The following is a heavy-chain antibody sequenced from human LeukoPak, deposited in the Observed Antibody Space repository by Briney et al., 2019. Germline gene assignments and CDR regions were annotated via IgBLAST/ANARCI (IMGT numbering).Heavy chain of an antibody. J-gene: IGHJ6*02. V-gene: IGHV4-34*01. D-gene: IGHD3-10*01. CDR1: GFTFSSSA. CDR3: ARAMVRGVITFYYGMDV. Sequence: PGGSLRLSCAASGFTFSSSAMGWVRQPPGKGLEWIGEINQSGRTNYNPSLKSRLTISVDRPKNQFSLKLKFVTAADTAVYYCARAMVRGVITFYYGMDVWGQGTTVTVSS. CDR2: INQSGRT.